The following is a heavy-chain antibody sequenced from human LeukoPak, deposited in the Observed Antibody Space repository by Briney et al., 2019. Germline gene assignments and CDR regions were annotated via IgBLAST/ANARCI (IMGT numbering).Heavy chain of an antibody. D-gene: IGHD3-22*01. CDR3: AKAEDSGYYYSPLDY. J-gene: IGHJ4*02. CDR2: ISWNSGSI. V-gene: IGHV3-9*03. Sequence: GRSLRLSCAASGFTFDDYAMRWVRQAPGKGLEWVSGISWNSGSIGYADSVKGRFTISRDNAKNSLYLQMNSLRAEDMALYYCAKAEDSGYYYSPLDYWGQGTLVTVSS. CDR1: GFTFDDYA.